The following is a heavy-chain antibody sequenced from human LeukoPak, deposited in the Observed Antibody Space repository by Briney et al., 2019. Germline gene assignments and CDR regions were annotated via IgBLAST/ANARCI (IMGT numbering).Heavy chain of an antibody. J-gene: IGHJ4*02. Sequence: GGSLRLSCTASGFTFGDYAMSWFRQAPAKGLEWVGFIRSKAYGGTTEYAASVKGRFTISRDGSKSIAYLQMNSLKTEDTAVYYCTRDRGSSWYVVGNFDYWGQGTLVTVSS. D-gene: IGHD6-13*01. CDR2: IRSKAYGGTT. V-gene: IGHV3-49*01. CDR1: GFTFGDYA. CDR3: TRDRGSSWYVVGNFDY.